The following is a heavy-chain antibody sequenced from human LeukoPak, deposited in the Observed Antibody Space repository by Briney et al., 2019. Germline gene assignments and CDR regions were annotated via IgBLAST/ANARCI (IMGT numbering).Heavy chain of an antibody. D-gene: IGHD3-10*01. V-gene: IGHV3-48*03. Sequence: GGSLRLSCAASGFTFSSYEMNWVRQAPGKGLEWVSYISSSGSTIYYADSVKGRFTISRDNAKNSLYLQMNSLRAEDTAVYYCARGWSYYGSGREGWFDPWGQGTLVTVSS. J-gene: IGHJ5*02. CDR1: GFTFSSYE. CDR3: ARGWSYYGSGREGWFDP. CDR2: ISSSGSTI.